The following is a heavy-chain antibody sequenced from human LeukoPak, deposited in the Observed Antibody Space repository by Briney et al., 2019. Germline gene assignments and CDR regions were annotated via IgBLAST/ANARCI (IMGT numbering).Heavy chain of an antibody. V-gene: IGHV3-9*01. J-gene: IGHJ4*02. CDR3: ARGGSGNWNAPFDY. D-gene: IGHD1-1*01. CDR1: GFTFDNYA. Sequence: GGSLRLSCAASGFTFDNYAMHWVRQPPGKGLEWVSGISWKGGSIGYADSVKGRFTISRDNAKNSLYLQMNSLRAEDTAVYYCARGGSGNWNAPFDYWGQGTLVTVSS. CDR2: ISWKGGSI.